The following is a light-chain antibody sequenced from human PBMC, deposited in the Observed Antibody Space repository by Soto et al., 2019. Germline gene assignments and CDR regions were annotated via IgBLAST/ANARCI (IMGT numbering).Light chain of an antibody. V-gene: IGKV3-20*01. Sequence: EVVLTQSPGTLSLSPGERATLSCRASQSVSNNYFDWYQQKPGQAPRLLIFGSSDRATGIPHRCSDSASGKDFTHTIRRLEPEDFAVYYCQQYVSSPPYTFGQGTKLELK. CDR2: GSS. CDR3: QQYVSSPPYT. CDR1: QSVSNNY. J-gene: IGKJ2*01.